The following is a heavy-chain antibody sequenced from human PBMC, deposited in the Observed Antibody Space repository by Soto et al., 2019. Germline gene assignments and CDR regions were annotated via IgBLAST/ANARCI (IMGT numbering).Heavy chain of an antibody. Sequence: GGSLRLSCAASGFTFRSYSMNWVRQAPGKGLEWVSLISSTSSYIYYADSVKGRFTISRDNAKNSLYLQMNSLRAEDTAVYYCARDLQAQLWFGYYYGMDVWGQGTTVTVSS. CDR1: GFTFRSYS. V-gene: IGHV3-21*01. J-gene: IGHJ6*02. CDR3: ARDLQAQLWFGYYYGMDV. D-gene: IGHD5-18*01. CDR2: ISSTSSYI.